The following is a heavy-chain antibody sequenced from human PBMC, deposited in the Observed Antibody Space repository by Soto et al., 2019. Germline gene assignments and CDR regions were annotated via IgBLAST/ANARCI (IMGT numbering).Heavy chain of an antibody. CDR3: ARVLYNSGWFLFDS. CDR1: GFTFSSHV. V-gene: IGHV3-23*01. D-gene: IGHD6-19*01. Sequence: GGSLRLSCAASGFTFSSHVMNWARQAPGKGLEWVSLISTSGDVTDYSGSVKGRFAISRDNSKNTLYLQMNSLRADDTAVYYCARVLYNSGWFLFDSWGQGTLVTVSS. CDR2: ISTSGDVT. J-gene: IGHJ4*02.